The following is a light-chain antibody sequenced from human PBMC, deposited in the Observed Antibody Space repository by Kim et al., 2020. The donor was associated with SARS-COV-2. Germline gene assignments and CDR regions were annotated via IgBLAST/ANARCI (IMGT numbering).Light chain of an antibody. Sequence: GQSITMSCTGTRRDVGGYNYVSWYQQHPGKAPKLMLYAVSKRPSGVSNRFSGSKSGNTASLTISGLQAEDEADYYCTSYTSSITWVFGGGTKLTVL. CDR3: TSYTSSITWV. CDR1: RRDVGGYNY. V-gene: IGLV2-14*04. J-gene: IGLJ3*02. CDR2: AVS.